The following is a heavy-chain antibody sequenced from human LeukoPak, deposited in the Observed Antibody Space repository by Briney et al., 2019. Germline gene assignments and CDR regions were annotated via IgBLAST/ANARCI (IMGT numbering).Heavy chain of an antibody. CDR3: AKDYSSSWYGVPPVDY. D-gene: IGHD6-13*01. CDR1: GFTFSSYG. V-gene: IGHV3-30*18. J-gene: IGHJ4*02. CDR2: ISYDGSNK. Sequence: HPGGSLRLSCAASGFTFSSYGMHWVRQAPGKGLEWVAVISYDGSNKYYADSVKGRFTISRDNSKNTLYLQMNSLRAEDTAVYYCAKDYSSSWYGVPPVDYWGQGTLVTVSS.